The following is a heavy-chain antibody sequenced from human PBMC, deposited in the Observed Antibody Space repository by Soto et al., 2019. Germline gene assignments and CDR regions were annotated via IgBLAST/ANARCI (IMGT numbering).Heavy chain of an antibody. CDR2: IYWDDDK. Sequence: QITLKESGPTLVKPTQTLTLTCTFSGFSIGTSGVDVGWIRQPPGKALEWLAFIYWDDDKRYSPSLKSRLNITKVTSKNQVILTMSTMDPVESATYCCTHRQSLNFYYYEMDVWGRGTTVTVSS. CDR3: THRQSLNFYYYEMDV. CDR1: GFSIGTSGVD. V-gene: IGHV2-5*02. J-gene: IGHJ6*04.